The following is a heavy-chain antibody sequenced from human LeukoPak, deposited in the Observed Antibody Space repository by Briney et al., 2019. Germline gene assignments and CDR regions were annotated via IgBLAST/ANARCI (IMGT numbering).Heavy chain of an antibody. J-gene: IGHJ4*02. D-gene: IGHD1-26*01. CDR1: RFTFSTYA. CDR2: ISISGDST. Sequence: PGGSLRLSCAASRFTFSTYAMSWVRQAPGKGLEWVSAISISGDSTYYADSVKGRFTISRDNSKNTLYLQMNSLRAEDTAVYYCAKGFQWELPIDYGGQGTLVTVSS. CDR3: AKGFQWELPIDY. V-gene: IGHV3-23*01.